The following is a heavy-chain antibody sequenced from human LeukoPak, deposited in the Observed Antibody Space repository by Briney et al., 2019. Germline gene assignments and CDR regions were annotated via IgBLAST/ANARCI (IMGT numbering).Heavy chain of an antibody. D-gene: IGHD3-22*01. J-gene: IGHJ4*02. CDR2: ISGSGGST. V-gene: IGHV3-23*01. CDR3: AKDPTHYRVWDDYDSTVLSY. CDR1: GFTFSSYG. Sequence: GGTLRLSCAASGFTFSSYGMSWVRQAPGKGLEWVSAISGSGGSTYYADSVKGRFTISRDNSKNTLYLQMNSLRAADTAVYYCAKDPTHYRVWDDYDSTVLSYWGQGTLVTVSS.